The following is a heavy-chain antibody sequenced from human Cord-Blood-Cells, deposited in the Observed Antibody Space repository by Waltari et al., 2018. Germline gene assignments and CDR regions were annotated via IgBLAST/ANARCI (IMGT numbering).Heavy chain of an antibody. J-gene: IGHJ2*01. Sequence: QVQLVQSGAEVKKPGASVKVSCKASGYTFTGYYMHWMRQAPGQGLEWMGWVSPSRGGRNYAQKFQGRVTMTRDTSISTGYMELGRLRSDDAAVYYCARYQGGSYQYWYFDLWGRGTLVTVSS. CDR3: ARYQGGSYQYWYFDL. CDR1: GYTFTGYY. D-gene: IGHD1-26*01. CDR2: VSPSRGGR. V-gene: IGHV1-2*02.